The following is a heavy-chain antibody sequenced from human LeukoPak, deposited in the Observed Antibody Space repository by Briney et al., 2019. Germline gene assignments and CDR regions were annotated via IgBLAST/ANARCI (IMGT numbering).Heavy chain of an antibody. CDR3: ATDSVAGPGVPGDY. V-gene: IGHV4-34*01. CDR2: IYYNGNT. CDR1: GGSFSGYY. D-gene: IGHD6-19*01. J-gene: IGHJ4*02. Sequence: TSETLSLTCAVYGGSFSGYYWSWIRQPPGKGLEWIGSIYYNGNTYYTPSLKSRVTISVDTSKNQFSLKLSSVTAADTAVYYCATDSVAGPGVPGDYWGQGTLVTVSS.